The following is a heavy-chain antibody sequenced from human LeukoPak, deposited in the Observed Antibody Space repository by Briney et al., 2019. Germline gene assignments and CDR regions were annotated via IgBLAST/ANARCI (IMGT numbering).Heavy chain of an antibody. Sequence: GGSLRLSCAASELNFENHWMHWVRQVPGKGLEWVSRTDAGGSSTSYADSVRGRFSISRDNGKSTLYLQMNNLRVEDTAVYYCARGPPTGGGAYVGDYWGHGTLVTVSS. CDR3: ARGPPTGGGAYVGDY. V-gene: IGHV3-74*01. CDR1: ELNFENHW. D-gene: IGHD2-8*02. J-gene: IGHJ4*01. CDR2: TDAGGSST.